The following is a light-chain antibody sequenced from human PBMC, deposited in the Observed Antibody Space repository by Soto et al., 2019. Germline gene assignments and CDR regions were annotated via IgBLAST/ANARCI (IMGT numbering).Light chain of an antibody. Sequence: EIVLTQSPGTLSLSPGERATLSCRASQSVNNNFLAWYQQKPGQAPRLLIYDASSRATGIPARFSGSGSGTDFTLTISRLEPEDFAVYSCQQYVTSPLTFGGGTKVEIK. V-gene: IGKV3-20*01. CDR3: QQYVTSPLT. CDR1: QSVNNNF. CDR2: DAS. J-gene: IGKJ4*01.